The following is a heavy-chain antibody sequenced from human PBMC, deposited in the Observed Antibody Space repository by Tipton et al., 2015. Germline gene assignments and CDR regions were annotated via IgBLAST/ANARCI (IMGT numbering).Heavy chain of an antibody. D-gene: IGHD4-17*01. Sequence: QLVQSGAEVKKPGESLKISCKGSGYSFSRYWIAWVRQMPGKGLEWMGIIYPGDTATRYSQSFQGQVTISAEKSISTAYLQWSSLKASDTAMYYCLRHSSDSGDSRGFVSWGQGTLVTVSS. CDR3: LRHSSDSGDSRGFVS. V-gene: IGHV5-51*01. CDR1: GYSFSRYW. J-gene: IGHJ5*02. CDR2: IYPGDTAT.